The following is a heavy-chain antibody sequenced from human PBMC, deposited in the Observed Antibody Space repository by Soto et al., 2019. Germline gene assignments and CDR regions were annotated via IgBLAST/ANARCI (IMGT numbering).Heavy chain of an antibody. J-gene: IGHJ5*02. CDR1: GGSISSYY. CDR3: ARDLTQAGFDP. CDR2: IYYSGST. D-gene: IGHD3-9*01. Sequence: LSLTCTVSGGSISSYYWSWIRQPPGKGLEWIGYIYYSGSTNYNPSLKSRVTISVDTSKNQFSLKLSSVTAADTAVYYCARDLTQAGFDPWGQGTLVTVSS. V-gene: IGHV4-59*01.